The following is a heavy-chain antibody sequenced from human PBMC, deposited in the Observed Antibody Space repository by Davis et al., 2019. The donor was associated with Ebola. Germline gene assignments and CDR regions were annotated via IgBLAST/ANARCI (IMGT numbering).Heavy chain of an antibody. D-gene: IGHD4-17*01. CDR2: ISYDGSNK. V-gene: IGHV3-30*18. J-gene: IGHJ3*02. CDR3: AKGGYGDLDDAFDI. Sequence: GGSLRLSCAASGFTFSSYGMHWVRQAPGKGLEWVAVISYDGSNKYYADSVKGRFTISRHNSKNTLYLQMNSLRAEDTAVYYCAKGGYGDLDDAFDIWGQGTMVTVSS. CDR1: GFTFSSYG.